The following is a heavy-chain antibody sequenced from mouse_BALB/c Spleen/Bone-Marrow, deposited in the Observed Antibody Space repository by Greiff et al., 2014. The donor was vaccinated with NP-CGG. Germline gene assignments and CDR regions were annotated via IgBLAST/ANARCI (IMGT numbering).Heavy chain of an antibody. CDR3: ARGPPLYYDYGFDY. Sequence: VQLQQPGPELVKPGASMKISCKASGYSLTGYTMNWVKQSHGKNLEWIGLINPYNGGTRYNQKFKGKATLTVDKSSSTAYMELLSLTSEDSAVYYCARGPPLYYDYGFDYWGQGTTLTVSS. V-gene: IGHV1-18*01. CDR2: INPYNGGT. CDR1: GYSLTGYT. J-gene: IGHJ2*01. D-gene: IGHD2-4*01.